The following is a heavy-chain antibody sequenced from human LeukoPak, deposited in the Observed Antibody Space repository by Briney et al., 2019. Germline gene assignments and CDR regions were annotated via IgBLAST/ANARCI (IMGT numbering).Heavy chain of an antibody. CDR3: ARGVNSSGWFSLPSLQLDFDY. CDR2: INHSGST. V-gene: IGHV4-34*01. Sequence: SETLSLTCAVYGGSSSGYYWSWIRQPPGKGLEWIGEINHSGSTNYNPSLKSRVTISVDTSKNQFSLKLSSVTAADTAVYYCARGVNSSGWFSLPSLQLDFDYWGQGTLVTVSS. D-gene: IGHD6-19*01. J-gene: IGHJ4*02. CDR1: GGSSSGYY.